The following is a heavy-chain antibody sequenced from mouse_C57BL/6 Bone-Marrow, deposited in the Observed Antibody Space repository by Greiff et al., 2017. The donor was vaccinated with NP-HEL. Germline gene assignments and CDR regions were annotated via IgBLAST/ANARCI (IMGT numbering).Heavy chain of an antibody. J-gene: IGHJ4*01. Sequence: EVMLVESGGGLVQPGGSLKLSCAASGFTFSDYYMYWVRQTPEKRLEWVAYISNGGGSTYYPDTVKGRFTISRDNAKNTLYLQMSRLKSEDTAKYYGARHDGNGYYAMDYWGQGTSVTVSS. D-gene: IGHD2-1*01. CDR1: GFTFSDYY. CDR2: ISNGGGST. CDR3: ARHDGNGYYAMDY. V-gene: IGHV5-12*01.